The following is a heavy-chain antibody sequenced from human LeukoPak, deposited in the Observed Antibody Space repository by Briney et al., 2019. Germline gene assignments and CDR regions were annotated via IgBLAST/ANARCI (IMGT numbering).Heavy chain of an antibody. CDR2: ISYDGSNK. CDR1: GFTFSSYG. CDR3: AKWELYSGFYYIDY. Sequence: GGSLRLSCAASGFTFSSYGMHWVRRAPGQGLEWVAVISYDGSNKYYADSVKGRFTISRDNSKNTLYLQMNSLRAEDTAVYYCAKWELYSGFYYIDYWGQGTLATVSS. J-gene: IGHJ4*02. V-gene: IGHV3-30*18. D-gene: IGHD1-26*01.